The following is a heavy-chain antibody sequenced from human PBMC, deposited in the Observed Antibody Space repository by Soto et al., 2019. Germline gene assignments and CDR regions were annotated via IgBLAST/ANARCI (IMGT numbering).Heavy chain of an antibody. CDR2: IYYSGSS. V-gene: IGHV4-59*01. J-gene: IGHJ3*02. CDR1: GGSISSDY. D-gene: IGHD1-26*01. CDR3: ARPYSGSYWAAFDI. Sequence: SETLSLTCTVSGGSISSDYWSWIRQPPGKGLEWIGYIYYSGSSNYNPFLKSRVIMSLDTSKNHFSLKLSSVTAADTAVYYCARPYSGSYWAAFDIWGQGTMVTVSS.